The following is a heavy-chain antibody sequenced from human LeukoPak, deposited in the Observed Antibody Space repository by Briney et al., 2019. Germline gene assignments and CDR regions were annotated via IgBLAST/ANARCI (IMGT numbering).Heavy chain of an antibody. J-gene: IGHJ4*02. V-gene: IGHV3-74*01. Sequence: PGGSLRLSCAGSGFPFSSYAMSWVRQAPGKGLVWVSRIYIDGSRTTYADSVKGRFTISRDNAKNTLYLQMNSLRAEDTAVYYCVRDGRGDYPKFDYWGQGTLVTVSS. CDR2: IYIDGSRT. D-gene: IGHD4-17*01. CDR3: VRDGRGDYPKFDY. CDR1: GFPFSSYA.